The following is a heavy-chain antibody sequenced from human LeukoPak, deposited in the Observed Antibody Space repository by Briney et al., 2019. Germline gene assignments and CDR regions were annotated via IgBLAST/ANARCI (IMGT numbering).Heavy chain of an antibody. CDR2: ISGSGVST. J-gene: IGHJ4*02. CDR1: GFTFSSYA. Sequence: GGSLRLACAASGFTFSSYAMSWVRQAPGKGLEWVSVISGSGVSTYYADSVEVRFTISRDNSKNPLFLQMDGLRAEDTAVYYCAREVYGGIDYWGQETLVSVSS. D-gene: IGHD4-23*01. V-gene: IGHV3-23*01. CDR3: AREVYGGIDY.